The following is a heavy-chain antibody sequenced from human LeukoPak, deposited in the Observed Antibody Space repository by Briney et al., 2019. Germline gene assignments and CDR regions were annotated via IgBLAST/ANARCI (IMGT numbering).Heavy chain of an antibody. Sequence: SETLSLTCTVSGGSISSSSYYWGWIRQPPGKGLEWIGSIYYSGSTYYNPSLKSRVTISVDTSKNQFPLKLSSVTAADTAVYYCARDRLRGSSSHLDYWGQGTLVTVSS. CDR2: IYYSGST. D-gene: IGHD6-13*01. CDR3: ARDRLRGSSSHLDY. CDR1: GGSISSSSYY. V-gene: IGHV4-39*06. J-gene: IGHJ4*02.